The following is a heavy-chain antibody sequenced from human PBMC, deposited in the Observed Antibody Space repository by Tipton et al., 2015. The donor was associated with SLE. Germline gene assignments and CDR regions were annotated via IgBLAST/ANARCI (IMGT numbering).Heavy chain of an antibody. V-gene: IGHV4-39*07. J-gene: IGHJ4*02. CDR2: LYYGGNT. CDR1: GGSIRSSRHF. CDR3: AGGYCSDGVCYGFGFFDY. Sequence: TLSLTCTVSGGSIRSSRHFWGWIRQPPGKGLEWIGVLYYGGNTYYNPPLKSPVTLSIDTSKNQFSRKMRSVTAADTAVYFCAGGYCSDGVCYGFGFFDYWGQGNLVTVSS. D-gene: IGHD2-8*01.